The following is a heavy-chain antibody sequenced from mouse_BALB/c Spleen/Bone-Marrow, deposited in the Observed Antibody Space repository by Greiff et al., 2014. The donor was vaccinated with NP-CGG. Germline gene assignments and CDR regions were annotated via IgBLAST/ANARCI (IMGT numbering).Heavy chain of an antibody. V-gene: IGHV5-17*02. CDR1: GFTFSSFG. D-gene: IGHD2-4*01. CDR3: ARKGAMITHYYAMDY. CDR2: ISNGSSPI. Sequence: EVMLVGSGGGLVQPGGSRELSCAASGFTFSSFGMHWGRQAPEKGVEWVAYISNGSSPIYYADTVKGRFTISRDNPKNTLFLQMTSLRSEDTAMYYCARKGAMITHYYAMDYWGQGTSVTVSS. J-gene: IGHJ4*01.